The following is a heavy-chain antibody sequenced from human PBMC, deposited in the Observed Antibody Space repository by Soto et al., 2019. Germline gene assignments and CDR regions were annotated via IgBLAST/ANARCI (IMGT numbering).Heavy chain of an antibody. J-gene: IGHJ5*02. CDR2: TYYRSKWYN. CDR1: GDSVSSNSAA. D-gene: IGHD6-19*01. CDR3: ARDLESRSGWPDNCFDP. V-gene: IGHV6-1*01. Sequence: SQTLSLTCAISGDSVSSNSAAWNWIRQSPSRGLEWLGRTYYRSKWYNDYAVSVKSRITINPDTSKNQFSLQLNSVTPEDTAVYYCARDLESRSGWPDNCFDPWGQGTLVTVSS.